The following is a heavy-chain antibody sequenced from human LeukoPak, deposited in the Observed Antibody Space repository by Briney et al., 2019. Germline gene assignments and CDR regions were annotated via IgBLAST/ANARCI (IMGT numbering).Heavy chain of an antibody. V-gene: IGHV1-69*13. D-gene: IGHD3-10*01. Sequence: ALVKVSCKVSGYTLTELSMHWVRQAPGQGLEWMGGIIPIFGTANYAQKFQGRVTITADESTSTAYMELSSLRSEDMAVYYCAGGITMVRGAWYFDLWGRGTLVTVSS. CDR1: GYTLTELS. J-gene: IGHJ2*01. CDR3: AGGITMVRGAWYFDL. CDR2: IIPIFGTA.